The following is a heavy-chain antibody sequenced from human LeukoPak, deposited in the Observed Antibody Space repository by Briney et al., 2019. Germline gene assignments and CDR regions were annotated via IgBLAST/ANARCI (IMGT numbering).Heavy chain of an antibody. CDR3: AREDVVLVDAVRYYSYGMDV. J-gene: IGHJ6*02. V-gene: IGHV1-46*01. CDR1: GYNFISYY. CDR2: INPSGGST. Sequence: ASVKVSCKASGYNFISYYMHWVRQAAGQGREGRGIINPSGGSTSYAQKFQDRVAMTRETSTSTVYMELSSLKSEDTAVYYCAREDVVLVDAVRYYSYGMDVWGQGTTVTVSS. D-gene: IGHD2-8*01.